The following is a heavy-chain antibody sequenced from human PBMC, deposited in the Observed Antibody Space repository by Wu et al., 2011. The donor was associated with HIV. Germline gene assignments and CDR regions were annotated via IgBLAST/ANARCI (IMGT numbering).Heavy chain of an antibody. Sequence: QVLLVQSGAEVKKPGSSVKVSCKASGDSLTKYAFSWVRQAPGQGLEWMGRIIPIFGAANYAQKFQGRVTITADESTSTAYMELSSLRSEDTAVYYCAIWEEYYSNTNWFDPWGQGTLVTVSS. CDR1: GDSLTKYA. D-gene: IGHD4-11*01. J-gene: IGHJ5*02. V-gene: IGHV1-69*15. CDR2: IIPIFGAA. CDR3: AIWEEYYSNTNWFDP.